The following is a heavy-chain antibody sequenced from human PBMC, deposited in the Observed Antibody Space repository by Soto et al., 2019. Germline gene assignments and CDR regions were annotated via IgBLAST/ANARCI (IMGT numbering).Heavy chain of an antibody. V-gene: IGHV1-18*01. J-gene: IGHJ4*02. D-gene: IGHD2-15*01. Sequence: QVQLVQVGADVKEPGASVKVSCKASGYSFTTYGISWVRQAPGQGPEWMGWISAYNGNTQYVQKFQGRLTMTTDTSTSTAYMELRSLRSDDTAVYYCVRDSCSGGSCYLDYWGQGTLVTVSS. CDR3: VRDSCSGGSCYLDY. CDR2: ISAYNGNT. CDR1: GYSFTTYG.